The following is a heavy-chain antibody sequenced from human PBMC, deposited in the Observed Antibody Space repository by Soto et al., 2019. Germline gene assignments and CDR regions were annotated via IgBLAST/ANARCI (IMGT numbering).Heavy chain of an antibody. CDR2: IYYSGST. D-gene: IGHD5-12*01. J-gene: IGHJ5*02. CDR1: GGSISSYY. Sequence: SETLSLTCTVSGGSISSYYWSWIRQSPGKGLEWIGYIYYSGSTNYNPSLKSRVTISVDTSKNQFSLKLSSVTAADTAVYYCARSKGLRGNWFDPWGQGTLVTVSS. CDR3: ARSKGLRGNWFDP. V-gene: IGHV4-59*08.